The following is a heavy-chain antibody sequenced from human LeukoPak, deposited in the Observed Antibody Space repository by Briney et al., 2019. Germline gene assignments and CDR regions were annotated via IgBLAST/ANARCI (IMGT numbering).Heavy chain of an antibody. Sequence: SQTLSLTCTVSGGSISSGSYYWSWIRQPAGKGLEWNGYIYYSGNSNYNPSLQSRVTISVDTSKNQFSLKLSSVTAADTAVYYCASGYSGYDTNYYYYYYYMDVWGKGTTVTISS. CDR2: IYYSGNS. V-gene: IGHV4-61*10. J-gene: IGHJ6*03. CDR1: GGSISSGSYY. CDR3: ASGYSGYDTNYYYYYYYMDV. D-gene: IGHD5-12*01.